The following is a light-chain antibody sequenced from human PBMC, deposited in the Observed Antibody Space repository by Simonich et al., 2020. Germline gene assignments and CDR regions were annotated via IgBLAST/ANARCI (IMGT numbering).Light chain of an antibody. V-gene: IGLV2-14*03. J-gene: IGLJ3*02. Sequence: QSALTQPASVSGSPGQSITISCTGTSSDVCGYNYVSWYQQHPGQAPKLMIYDVSNRPSGFSNRFSGSKSGNTASLTISGLQAEDEAEYYGSSYTSSSTWVFGGGTKLTVL. CDR2: DVS. CDR1: SSDVCGYNY. CDR3: SSYTSSSTWV.